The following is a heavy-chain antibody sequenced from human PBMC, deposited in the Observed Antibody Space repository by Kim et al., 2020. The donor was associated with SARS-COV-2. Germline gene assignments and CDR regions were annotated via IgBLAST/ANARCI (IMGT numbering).Heavy chain of an antibody. D-gene: IGHD3-22*01. CDR2: IYSGGTNI. CDR1: GITFSSYA. CDR3: AKAPFDNYDNSGYYLDY. V-gene: IGHV3-23*03. J-gene: IGHJ4*02. Sequence: GGSLRLSCAASGITFSSYAMNWVRQAPGKGLEWVSVIYSGGTNIHYADSVKGRFTISRDDSKNTLYLQMNSLRAEDTAVYYCAKAPFDNYDNSGYYLDYWGQGTLVTVSS.